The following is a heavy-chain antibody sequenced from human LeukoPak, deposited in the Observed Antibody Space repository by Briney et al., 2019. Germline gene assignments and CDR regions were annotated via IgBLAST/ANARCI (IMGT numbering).Heavy chain of an antibody. CDR3: ARGGEWLYTYRALDY. CDR2: INHSGST. Sequence: SETLSLTCAVYGGSFSGYYWSWIRQPPGKGLEWIGEINHSGSTNYNPSLKSRVTISVDTSKNQFFLKLSSVTAADTAVYYCARGGEWLYTYRALDYWGQGTLVTVSS. J-gene: IGHJ4*02. CDR1: GGSFSGYY. D-gene: IGHD3-3*01. V-gene: IGHV4-34*01.